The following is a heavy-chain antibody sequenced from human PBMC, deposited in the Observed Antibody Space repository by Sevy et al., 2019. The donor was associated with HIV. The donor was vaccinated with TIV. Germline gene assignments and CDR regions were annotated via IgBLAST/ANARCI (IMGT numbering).Heavy chain of an antibody. Sequence: GGSLRVSCAASGFTVSSNYMSWVRQAPGKGLEWVSVIYSGGSTYYADSVKGRFTISRDNSKNTLYLQMNSLRAEDTAVYYCASSLGGYSYGLDYYYIDVWGKGTTVTVSS. J-gene: IGHJ6*03. V-gene: IGHV3-53*01. D-gene: IGHD5-18*01. CDR2: IYSGGST. CDR3: ASSLGGYSYGLDYYYIDV. CDR1: GFTVSSNY.